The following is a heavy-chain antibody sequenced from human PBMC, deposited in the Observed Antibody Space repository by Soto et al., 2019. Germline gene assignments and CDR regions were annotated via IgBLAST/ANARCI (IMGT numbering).Heavy chain of an antibody. Sequence: SETQSLSCTVSGGSISSGGYYWSWIRQHPGKGLDWIGYIYYSGSTYYNPSLKSRVTISVDTSKNQFSLKLSSVTAADTAVYYCARGAGCSSTSCYLYPFYYYYRMDVWGQGTTVTVSS. CDR1: GGSISSGGYY. CDR3: ARGAGCSSTSCYLYPFYYYYRMDV. CDR2: IYYSGST. V-gene: IGHV4-31*03. J-gene: IGHJ6*02. D-gene: IGHD2-2*01.